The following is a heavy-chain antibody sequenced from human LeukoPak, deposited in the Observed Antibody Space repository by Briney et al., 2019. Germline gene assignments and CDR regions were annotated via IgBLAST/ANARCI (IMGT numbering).Heavy chain of an antibody. J-gene: IGHJ4*02. CDR3: ARRGLYGDYFLDY. V-gene: IGHV5-51*01. Sequence: GESLKISCKASGYSFTTYWIGWVRQMPGKGLEWMGIIYPGDSDTRYSPSFQGQVTISADKSISTAYLQWSSLKASDTAMYYCARRGLYGDYFLDYWGQGTLVTVSS. D-gene: IGHD4-17*01. CDR2: IYPGDSDT. CDR1: GYSFTTYW.